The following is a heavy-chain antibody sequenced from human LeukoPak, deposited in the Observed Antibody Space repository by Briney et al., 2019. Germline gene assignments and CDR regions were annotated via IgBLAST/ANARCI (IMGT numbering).Heavy chain of an antibody. Sequence: SETLSLTCTVSGGSISSSSYCWGWISQPPGKGLEWIGRIHNTGSTSSHTSLKSRVTIPGDTSKNQLPLRLTSVTAADTAIYYCARGSLVCSSASCNTIYYYSCMDVWGQGTTVSVSS. J-gene: IGHJ6*02. CDR2: IHNTGST. V-gene: IGHV4-39*02. CDR1: GGSISSSSYC. CDR3: ARGSLVCSSASCNTIYYYSCMDV. D-gene: IGHD2-2*01.